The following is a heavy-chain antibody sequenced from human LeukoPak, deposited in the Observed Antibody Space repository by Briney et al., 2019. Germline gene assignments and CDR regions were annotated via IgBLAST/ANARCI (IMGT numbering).Heavy chain of an antibody. CDR2: INPNSGDT. CDR3: ARDYCGGDCFPDY. Sequence: APVKVSCKASGYTFTGYYVHWVRQAPGQGLEWMGRINPNSGDTNYAQKFQGRVTMTRDTSISTAYMELSRLRSDDTAVYYCARDYCGGDCFPDYWGQGTLVTVSS. D-gene: IGHD2-21*02. CDR1: GYTFTGYY. J-gene: IGHJ4*02. V-gene: IGHV1-2*06.